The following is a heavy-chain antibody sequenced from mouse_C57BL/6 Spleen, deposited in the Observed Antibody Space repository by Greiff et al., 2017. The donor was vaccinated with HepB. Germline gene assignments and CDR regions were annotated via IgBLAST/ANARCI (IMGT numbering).Heavy chain of an antibody. V-gene: IGHV1-55*01. J-gene: IGHJ2*01. D-gene: IGHD1-1*01. Sequence: QVQLQQPGAELVKPGASVKLSCKASGYTFTSYWITWVKQRPGQGLEWIGDIYPGSGSTNYNEKFKSKATLTVDRSSSTAYMQLSSLTSEDSAVYYCAREAYGSSDEDYWGQGTTLTVSS. CDR1: GYTFTSYW. CDR2: IYPGSGST. CDR3: AREAYGSSDEDY.